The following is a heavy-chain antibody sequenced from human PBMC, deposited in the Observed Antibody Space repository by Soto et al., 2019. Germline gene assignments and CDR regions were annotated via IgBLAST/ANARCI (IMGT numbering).Heavy chain of an antibody. CDR3: ARVGWEDDSSGSFDY. J-gene: IGHJ4*02. Sequence: QVQLQESGPGLVKPSETLSLTCTVSGGSVSSGSYYWSWIRQPPGKGLEWIGYIYYSGSTNYNPSLKRRVTISVDTSTNQFSLKLSSVTAADTAVYYCARVGWEDDSSGSFDYWGQGTLVTVSS. CDR2: IYYSGST. V-gene: IGHV4-61*01. D-gene: IGHD3-22*01. CDR1: GGSVSSGSYY.